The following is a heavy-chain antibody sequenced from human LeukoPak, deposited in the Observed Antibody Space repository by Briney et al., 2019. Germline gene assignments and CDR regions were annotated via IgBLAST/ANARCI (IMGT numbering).Heavy chain of an antibody. D-gene: IGHD1-26*01. CDR3: ARLGDAFDI. CDR1: GFTFSSYG. J-gene: IGHJ3*02. CDR2: IWYDGSNK. V-gene: IGHV3-33*01. Sequence: PGRSPRLSCAASGFTFSSYGMHWVRQAPGKGLEWVAVIWYDGSNKYYADSVKGRFTISRDNSKNTLYLQMNSLRAEDTAVYYCARLGDAFDIWGQGTTVTVSS.